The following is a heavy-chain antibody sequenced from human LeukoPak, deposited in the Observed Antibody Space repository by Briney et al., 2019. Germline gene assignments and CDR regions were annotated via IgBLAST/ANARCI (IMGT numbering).Heavy chain of an antibody. CDR2: IYTRGNA. Sequence: PSETLSLTCSVSGGSISSFSWNWIRQPAGKGLEWIGRISTRGSDGCIYTRGNANYNPSLKSRVIISLDKSNNQFSLSLTSVTAADTAMYYCARDLTGLGYYFDHWGQGALVAVSS. CDR3: ARDLTGLGYYFDH. CDR1: GGSISSFS. V-gene: IGHV4-4*07. D-gene: IGHD3-10*01. J-gene: IGHJ4*02.